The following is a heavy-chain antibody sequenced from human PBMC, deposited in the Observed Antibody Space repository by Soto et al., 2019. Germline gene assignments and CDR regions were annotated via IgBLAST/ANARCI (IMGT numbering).Heavy chain of an antibody. Sequence: GGSLRLSCAASGFTFSDYYMSWIRQAPGKGLEWVSYISSSGSTIYYADSVKGRFTISRDNAKNSLYLQMNSLRAEDTAVYYCARDPYCSSTSCYRKYFDYWGQGTLVTVS. CDR1: GFTFSDYY. D-gene: IGHD2-2*01. V-gene: IGHV3-11*01. J-gene: IGHJ4*02. CDR2: ISSSGSTI. CDR3: ARDPYCSSTSCYRKYFDY.